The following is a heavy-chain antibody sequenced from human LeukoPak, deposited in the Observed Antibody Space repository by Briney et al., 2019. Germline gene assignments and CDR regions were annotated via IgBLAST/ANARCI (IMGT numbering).Heavy chain of an antibody. CDR3: ARVGIYSNYDGYYYYMDV. CDR1: GFTFSSYS. D-gene: IGHD4-11*01. V-gene: IGHV3-48*01. J-gene: IGHJ6*03. CDR2: IRSSSSTI. Sequence: PGGSLRVFCAASGFTFSSYSMNWVRQAPGKGLERVSYIRSSSSTIYYAGSVKGRFTISRDNAKNSLYLQMNSLRAEDTAVYYCARVGIYSNYDGYYYYMDVWGKGTTVTVSS.